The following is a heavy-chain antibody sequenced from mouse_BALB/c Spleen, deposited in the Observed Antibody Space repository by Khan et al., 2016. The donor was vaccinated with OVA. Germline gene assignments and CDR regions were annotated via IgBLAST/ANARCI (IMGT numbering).Heavy chain of an antibody. J-gene: IGHJ2*01. Sequence: QVQLKQSGAELVRPGASVKLSCKASGYIFTNYWINWVKQRPGQGLEWLGNIYPFDSYTYYNQNFKDKAALTVDKSSRTAYMQLRSPTSEDSVVFYCTRGVGYFDYWGQGTPLTVSS. D-gene: IGHD1-3*01. CDR2: IYPFDSYT. CDR1: GYIFTNYW. CDR3: TRGVGYFDY. V-gene: IGHV1-69*02.